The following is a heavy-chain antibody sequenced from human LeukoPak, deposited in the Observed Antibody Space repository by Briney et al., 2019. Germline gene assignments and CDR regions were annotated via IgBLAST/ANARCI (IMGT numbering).Heavy chain of an antibody. CDR1: GFTFSAYV. CDR2: ISNDGNEK. J-gene: IGHJ4*01. Sequence: SGRSLRLSCAASGFTFSAYVMHWVRQAPGKGLECVAVISNDGNEKYYADSVKGRFSISRDNSKNTLYLQMSSLRTEDTAVYYCARDGGYTGGWTYEAGDYWGQGTLVTVSS. V-gene: IGHV3-30*04. CDR3: ARDGGYTGGWTYEAGDY. D-gene: IGHD2-8*02.